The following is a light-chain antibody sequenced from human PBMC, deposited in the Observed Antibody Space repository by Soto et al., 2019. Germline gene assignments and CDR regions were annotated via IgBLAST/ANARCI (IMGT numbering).Light chain of an antibody. Sequence: DIKMNQSTSSLSASVGDRVTITRRASQSISSWLAWYQQKEGKAPKILIYKASTLESGVPSRFSGSESWTEFTLTISRLQPDDVSTVYCLQYSSYPWTFGQGTKVDIK. J-gene: IGKJ1*01. CDR1: QSISSW. CDR3: LQYSSYPWT. CDR2: KAS. V-gene: IGKV1-5*03.